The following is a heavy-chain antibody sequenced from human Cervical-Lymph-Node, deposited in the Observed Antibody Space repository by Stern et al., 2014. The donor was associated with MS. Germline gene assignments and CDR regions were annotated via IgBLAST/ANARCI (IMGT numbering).Heavy chain of an antibody. CDR1: GDTFSSLD. J-gene: IGHJ4*02. D-gene: IGHD6-13*01. CDR2: ITPLLGAA. V-gene: IGHV1-69*01. Sequence: QVQLVQSGAEVKKPGSSVKVSCKASGDTFSSLDIGWVRQAPGQGPEWVGGITPLLGAANLAQNFQGRVTFSADDSTSTTYMELSSLRSEDTAVYYCARHQAGIAADWGQGTLVTVSS. CDR3: ARHQAGIAAD.